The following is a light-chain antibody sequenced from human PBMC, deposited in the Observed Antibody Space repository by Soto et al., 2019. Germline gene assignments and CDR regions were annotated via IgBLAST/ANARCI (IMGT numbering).Light chain of an antibody. Sequence: EIVLTQSPGTLSLSPGERATLSCRASQSVSSSYLAWYQQKPGQAPRLLIYGASSRATGIPDRFSGSGSGTDFTLTISRLEPEDFAVYYCQQYGSSRGFGPGTKVDIK. V-gene: IGKV3-20*01. CDR3: QQYGSSRG. CDR1: QSVSSSY. CDR2: GAS. J-gene: IGKJ3*01.